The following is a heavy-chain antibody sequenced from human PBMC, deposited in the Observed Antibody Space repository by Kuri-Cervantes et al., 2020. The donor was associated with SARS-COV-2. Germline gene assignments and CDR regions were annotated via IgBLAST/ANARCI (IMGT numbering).Heavy chain of an antibody. CDR3: TTELLWFGENLGFDY. CDR1: GFTFSSYA. V-gene: IGHV3-23*01. J-gene: IGHJ4*02. Sequence: GGSLRLSCAASGFTFSSYAMSWVRQAPGKGLEWVSAISGSGGSTYYADSVKGRFTISRDNSKNTLYLQMNSLRAEDTAVYYCTTELLWFGENLGFDYWGQGTLVTVSS. CDR2: ISGSGGST. D-gene: IGHD3-10*01.